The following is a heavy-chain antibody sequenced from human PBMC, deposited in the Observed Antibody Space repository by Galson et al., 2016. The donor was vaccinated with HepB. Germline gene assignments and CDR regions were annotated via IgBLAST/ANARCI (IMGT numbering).Heavy chain of an antibody. D-gene: IGHD3-22*01. J-gene: IGHJ3*02. CDR1: GFTFSKYW. V-gene: IGHV3-7*05. CDR3: ARDNSRRENSGYHAFDI. Sequence: SLRLSCAASGFTFSKYWMSWVRQAPGKGLEWVANIDQDRSEKYYVDSVKGRVTISRDNAKNALYLQMNSLGAEDTAVYYCARDNSRRENSGYHAFDIWGQGTMVTVSS. CDR2: IDQDRSEK.